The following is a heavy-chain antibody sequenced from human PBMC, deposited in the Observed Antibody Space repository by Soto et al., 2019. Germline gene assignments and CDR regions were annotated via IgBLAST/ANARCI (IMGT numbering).Heavy chain of an antibody. Sequence: VGSLRLSCASSGFTFSNAWMSWVRHSPGKGLEWVGRIKSKTDGGTTDYAAPVKGRFTISRDDSKNTLYLQMNSLKTEDTAVYYCTTDYYDSSGYYYFDYWGQGTLVTVSS. V-gene: IGHV3-15*01. CDR3: TTDYYDSSGYYYFDY. CDR1: GFTFSNAW. J-gene: IGHJ4*02. D-gene: IGHD3-22*01. CDR2: IKSKTDGGTT.